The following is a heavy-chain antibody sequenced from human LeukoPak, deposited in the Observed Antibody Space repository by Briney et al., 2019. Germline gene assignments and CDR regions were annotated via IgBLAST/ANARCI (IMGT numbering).Heavy chain of an antibody. CDR3: ARDTPKYSRSADY. CDR1: GFTFSSYE. J-gene: IGHJ4*02. CDR2: ISSGGSNI. Sequence: GGSLRLSCTASGFTFSSYEMNWVRQAPGKGLEWISYISSGGSNIYYADSVKGRFTISRDNAKNSLFLQMNSLRAEDTAVYYCARDTPKYSRSADYWGQGTLVTVSS. V-gene: IGHV3-48*03. D-gene: IGHD6-6*01.